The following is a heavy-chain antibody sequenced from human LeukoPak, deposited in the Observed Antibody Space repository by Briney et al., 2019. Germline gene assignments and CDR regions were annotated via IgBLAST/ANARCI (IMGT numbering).Heavy chain of an antibody. J-gene: IGHJ3*02. CDR1: GYSFTSYW. D-gene: IGHD3-22*01. CDR3: ARRDYYDSRGDAFDI. Sequence: GESLKISCKGSGYSFTSYWIGWVRQMPGKGLEWMGIIYPGDSDTGYSPSFQGQVTISADKSISTAYLQWSSLKASDTAMYYCARRDYYDSRGDAFDIWGQGTMVTVPS. V-gene: IGHV5-51*01. CDR2: IYPGDSDT.